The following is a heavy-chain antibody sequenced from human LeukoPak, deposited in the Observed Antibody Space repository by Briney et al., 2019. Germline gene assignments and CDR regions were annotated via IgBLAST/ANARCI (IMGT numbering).Heavy chain of an antibody. CDR2: IYYSGST. CDR1: GGSISSYY. CDR3: ARHDVSSGWFKDYYYGMDV. J-gene: IGHJ6*02. Sequence: SETLSLTCTVSGGSISSYYWSWIRQPPGKGLEWIGYIYYSGSTNYNPSLKSRVTISVDTSKNQFSLKLSSVTAADTAVYYCARHDVSSGWFKDYYYGMDVWGQGTTLTPSS. D-gene: IGHD6-19*01. V-gene: IGHV4-59*08.